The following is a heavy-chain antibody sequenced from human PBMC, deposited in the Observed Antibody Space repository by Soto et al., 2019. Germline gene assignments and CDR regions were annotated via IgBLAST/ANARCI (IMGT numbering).Heavy chain of an antibody. CDR2: IWYDGSNK. CDR3: ARDMGKPPHPLRFLEWLPEYYFDY. D-gene: IGHD3-3*01. J-gene: IGHJ4*02. Sequence: QVQLVESGGGVVQPGRSLRLSCAASGFTFSSYGMHWVRQAPGKGLEWVAVIWYDGSNKYYADSVKGRFTISRDNSKNTLYLQMNSLRAEDTAVYYCARDMGKPPHPLRFLEWLPEYYFDYWGQGTLVTVSS. V-gene: IGHV3-33*01. CDR1: GFTFSSYG.